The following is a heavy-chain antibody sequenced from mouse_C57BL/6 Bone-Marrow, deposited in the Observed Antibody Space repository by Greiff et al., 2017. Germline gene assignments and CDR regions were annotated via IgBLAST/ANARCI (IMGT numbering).Heavy chain of an antibody. CDR1: GFTFSDYG. V-gene: IGHV5-17*01. CDR3: ARSYSNYVWFAY. CDR2: ISSGSSTI. J-gene: IGHJ3*01. Sequence: VQLQQSGGGLVKPGGSLKLSCAASGFTFSDYGMHWVRQAPEKGLEWVAYISSGSSTIYYADTVKGRFTISRDNAKNTLFLQMTSLRSEDTAMYYCARSYSNYVWFAYWGQGTLVTVSA. D-gene: IGHD2-5*01.